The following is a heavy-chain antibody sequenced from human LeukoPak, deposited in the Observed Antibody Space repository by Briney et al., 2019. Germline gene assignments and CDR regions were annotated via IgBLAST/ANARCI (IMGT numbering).Heavy chain of an antibody. J-gene: IGHJ4*02. CDR1: GFTFSSYA. D-gene: IGHD5-12*01. Sequence: PGRSLRLSCAASGFTFSSYAMHWVRQAPGKGLEWVAVISYDGSNKYYADSVKGRFTISRDNSKNTLYLQMNSLRAEDTAVYYCARLGREGSGYDTDYWGQGTLVTVSS. CDR3: ARLGREGSGYDTDY. CDR2: ISYDGSNK. V-gene: IGHV3-30-3*01.